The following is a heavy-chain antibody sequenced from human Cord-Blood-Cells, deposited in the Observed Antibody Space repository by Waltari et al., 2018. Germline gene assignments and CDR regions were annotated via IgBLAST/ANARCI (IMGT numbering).Heavy chain of an antibody. J-gene: IGHJ5*02. D-gene: IGHD2-2*01. CDR1: GGSIRSSSYY. CDR3: ARGVVVPTSNWFDP. Sequence: QLQLQESGPGLVKPSETLSLTCTVSGGSIRSSSYYWGWIRQPPGKGLEWIGSIYYSGSTYYNPSLKSRVTISVDTSKNQFSLKLSSVTAADTAVYYCARGVVVPTSNWFDPWGQGTLVTVSS. V-gene: IGHV4-39*01. CDR2: IYYSGST.